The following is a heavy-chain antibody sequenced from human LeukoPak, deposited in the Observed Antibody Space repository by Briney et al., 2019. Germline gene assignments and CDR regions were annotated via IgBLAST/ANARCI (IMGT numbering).Heavy chain of an antibody. V-gene: IGHV3-23*01. Sequence: GGSLRLSCAASEFTLSTYAMSWVRQAPGKGLEWVSAISRSGANTYYADSVKGRLTISRDNSMTTSFLQMNDLRAEDTAVYYSATEREKSLEYWGQGTLVTVSS. CDR2: ISRSGANT. D-gene: IGHD5-24*01. J-gene: IGHJ4*02. CDR3: ATEREKSLEY. CDR1: EFTLSTYA.